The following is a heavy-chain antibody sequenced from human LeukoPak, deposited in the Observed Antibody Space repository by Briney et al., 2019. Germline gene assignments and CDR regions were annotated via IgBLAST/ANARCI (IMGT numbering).Heavy chain of an antibody. Sequence: GGSLRLSCEASGVTFSRYWMHWVRQAPGKGLVWVSRIKSDGKTNYADSVKGRFTISRDNAKNTVSLQMDSLRAEDTGVYYCARAPSEVGGYYPEYFRHWGQGTLVTVSS. V-gene: IGHV3-74*01. J-gene: IGHJ1*01. CDR2: IKSDGKT. CDR3: ARAPSEVGGYYPEYFRH. D-gene: IGHD3-22*01. CDR1: GVTFSRYW.